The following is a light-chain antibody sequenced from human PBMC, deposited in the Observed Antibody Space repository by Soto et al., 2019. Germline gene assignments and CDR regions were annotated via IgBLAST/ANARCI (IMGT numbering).Light chain of an antibody. CDR1: QSVSSN. CDR2: GAS. Sequence: IVLTQSPGTLSFSPGERSTLSCRCSQSVSSNLAWYQQKPGQAPRLLIYGASKRATGIPARFSGSGSGTDSTLTISSLEPEDFAVYYCQHPSNWPGFGQGTRLEIK. CDR3: QHPSNWPG. V-gene: IGKV3-11*01. J-gene: IGKJ5*01.